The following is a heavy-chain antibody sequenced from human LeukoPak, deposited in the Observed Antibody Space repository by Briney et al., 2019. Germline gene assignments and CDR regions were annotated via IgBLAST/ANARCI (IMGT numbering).Heavy chain of an antibody. CDR1: GGSISSYY. CDR2: IYYSGNT. J-gene: IGHJ3*02. D-gene: IGHD2-15*01. V-gene: IGHV4-59*01. CDR3: ARSYCGGGSCSAFDI. Sequence: SETLSLTCTVSGGSISSYYWSWIRQPPGKGLEWIGYIYYSGNTNYNPSLKSRVTISVDTSKNQSSLRLSSVTAADTAVYYCARSYCGGGSCSAFDIWGQGTMVTVSS.